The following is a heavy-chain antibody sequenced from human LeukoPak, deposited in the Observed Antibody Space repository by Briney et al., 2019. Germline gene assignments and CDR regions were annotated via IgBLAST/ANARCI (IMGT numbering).Heavy chain of an antibody. CDR2: INPSGGST. CDR3: AGQTDSGSYGGSYYYYMDV. V-gene: IGHV1-46*01. J-gene: IGHJ6*03. D-gene: IGHD1-26*01. Sequence: ASVKVSCKASGGTFSSYTISWVRQAPGQGLEWMGIINPSGGSTSYAQKFQGRVTMTRDTSTSTVYMELSSLRSEDTAVYYCAGQTDSGSYGGSYYYYMDVWGKGTTVTVSS. CDR1: GGTFSSYT.